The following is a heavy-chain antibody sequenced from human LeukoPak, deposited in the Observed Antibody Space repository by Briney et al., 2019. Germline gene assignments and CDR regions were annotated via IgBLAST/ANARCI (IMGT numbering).Heavy chain of an antibody. Sequence: GGSLRLSCAASGFTFSSYGMHWVRQAPGKGLEGVAVISYDGSNKYYADSVKGRFTISRDNSENTLYLQMNSLRTEDTAVYYCARFAAGGSYYYYMDVWGKGTTVTVSS. J-gene: IGHJ6*03. D-gene: IGHD6-25*01. CDR3: ARFAAGGSYYYYMDV. CDR2: ISYDGSNK. CDR1: GFTFSSYG. V-gene: IGHV3-30*03.